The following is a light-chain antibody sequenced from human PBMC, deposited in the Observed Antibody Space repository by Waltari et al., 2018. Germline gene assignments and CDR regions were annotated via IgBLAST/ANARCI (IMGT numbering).Light chain of an antibody. CDR2: KDI. J-gene: IGLJ2*01. V-gene: IGLV3-27*01. Sequence: SSELTQPASVSVSLGQTAVSTCSGAILAKKYGRWFHQKPGQAPGLFIYKDIERPSGNPDRFSGSSSGTTLTLTISGAQVEDEAAYYCYSAADNHRVLFGGGTKLTVL. CDR1: ILAKKY. CDR3: YSAADNHRVL.